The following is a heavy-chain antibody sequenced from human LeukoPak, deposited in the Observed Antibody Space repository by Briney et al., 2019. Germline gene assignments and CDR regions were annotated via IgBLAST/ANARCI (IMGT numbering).Heavy chain of an antibody. D-gene: IGHD3-22*01. CDR1: GFIFSSYA. V-gene: IGHV3-23*01. CDR3: AKYRPNYYGTNGHYYRRDGDC. CDR2: ISGSGGST. Sequence: QPGGSLRLSCAASGFIFSSYAMSWVRQAPGKGLEWVSAISGSGGSTYYADSVKGRFTISRDNSKNTLYLQMNSLRAEDTAVYYCAKYRPNYYGTNGHYYRRDGDCWGQGTLVTVSS. J-gene: IGHJ4*02.